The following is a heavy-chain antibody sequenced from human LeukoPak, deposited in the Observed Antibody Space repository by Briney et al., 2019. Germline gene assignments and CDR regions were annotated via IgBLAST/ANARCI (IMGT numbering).Heavy chain of an antibody. CDR1: GFTFDNYA. CDR3: ARAYKDRSLAGKKEFFQH. J-gene: IGHJ1*01. V-gene: IGHV3-9*01. Sequence: GRSLRLSCAASGFTFDNYAMNWVRQVPGKGLEWISLISWNSGTIGYADSVKGRFTISRDDANNFLYLQMNSLRAEDTALYYRARAYKDRSLAGKKEFFQHWGQGTLVTVSS. CDR2: ISWNSGTI. D-gene: IGHD6-19*01.